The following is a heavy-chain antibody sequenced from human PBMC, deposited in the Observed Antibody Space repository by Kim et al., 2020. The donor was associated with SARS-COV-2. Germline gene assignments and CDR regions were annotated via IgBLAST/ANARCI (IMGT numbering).Heavy chain of an antibody. CDR2: INHSGST. J-gene: IGHJ4*02. Sequence: SETLSLTCAVYGGSFSGYYWSWIRQPPGKGLEWIGEINHSGSTNYNPSLKSRVTISVDTSKNQFSLKLSSVTAADTAVYYCARRTIRYFDWLPINPYGGGKTSYFDYWGQGTLVTVSS. CDR3: ARRTIRYFDWLPINPYGGGKTSYFDY. CDR1: GGSFSGYY. V-gene: IGHV4-34*01. D-gene: IGHD3-9*01.